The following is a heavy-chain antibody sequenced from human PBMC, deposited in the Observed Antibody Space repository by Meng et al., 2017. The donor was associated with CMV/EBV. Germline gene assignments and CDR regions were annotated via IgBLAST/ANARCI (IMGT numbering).Heavy chain of an antibody. CDR2: IYYSGST. V-gene: IGHV4-34*01. CDR1: GGSFSGYY. D-gene: IGHD3-3*01. Sequence: SETLSLTCAVYGGSFSGYYWSWIRQPPGKGLEWIGYIYYSGSTYYNPSLKSRVTISVDTSKNQFSLKLSSVTAADTAVYYCARGQGDFWSGYSVYYYYGMDVWGQGTTVTVSS. J-gene: IGHJ6*02. CDR3: ARGQGDFWSGYSVYYYYGMDV.